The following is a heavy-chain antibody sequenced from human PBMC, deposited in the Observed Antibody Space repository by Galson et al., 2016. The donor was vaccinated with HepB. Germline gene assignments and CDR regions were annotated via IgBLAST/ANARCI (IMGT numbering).Heavy chain of an antibody. CDR2: IGQDESHK. D-gene: IGHD5-24*01. CDR1: GFSFSNSW. CDR3: ARDRGWQQFDF. V-gene: IGHV3-7*04. J-gene: IGHJ4*02. Sequence: SLRLSCAASGFSFSNSWMTWVRQTPGKALERVANIGQDESHKYYVASVRGRFTISRDNAKNSLYLQTNTLRAEDTAVYYCARDRGWQQFDFWGQGTPVTVSS.